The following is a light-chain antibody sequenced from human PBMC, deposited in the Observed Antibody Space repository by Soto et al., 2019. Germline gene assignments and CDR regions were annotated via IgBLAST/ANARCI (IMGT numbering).Light chain of an antibody. J-gene: IGKJ1*01. CDR3: QQYNNWPPDRT. V-gene: IGKV3-15*01. CDR2: GAS. Sequence: EIVMTQSPATLSVSPGERATLSSRASQSVGSNLAWYQQKPGQAPRLLIYGASTRATGIPARFSGSGSGTEFTLTIRSLQSEDFAIYFCQQYNNWPPDRTFGQGTKVEI. CDR1: QSVGSN.